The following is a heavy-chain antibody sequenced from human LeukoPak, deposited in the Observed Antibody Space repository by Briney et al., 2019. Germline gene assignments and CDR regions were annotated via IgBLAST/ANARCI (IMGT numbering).Heavy chain of an antibody. CDR2: ISAYNGNT. V-gene: IGHV1-18*01. Sequence: GASVKVSCKASGYTFTSYGISWVRQAPGQGLEWMGWISAYNGNTNYVQKLQGRVTMTTDTSTSTAYMELRSLRSDDTAVYYCARDLPLGNLDWLLYGFDYWGQGTLVTVSS. CDR1: GYTFTSYG. D-gene: IGHD3-9*01. J-gene: IGHJ4*02. CDR3: ARDLPLGNLDWLLYGFDY.